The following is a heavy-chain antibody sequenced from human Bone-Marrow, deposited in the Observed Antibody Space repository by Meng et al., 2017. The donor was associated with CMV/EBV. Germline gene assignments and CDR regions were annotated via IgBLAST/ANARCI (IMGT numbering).Heavy chain of an antibody. CDR3: ARQRSTVDNWFDP. J-gene: IGHJ5*02. CDR2: IIPILGIA. Sequence: SVKVSCKASGGTFSSYTISWVRQAPGQGLEWMGRIIPILGIANYAQKFQGRVTITADKSTSTAYMELSSLRSEDTAVYYCARQRSTVDNWFDPRGQGTLVTVSS. CDR1: GGTFSSYT. V-gene: IGHV1-69*02. D-gene: IGHD4-23*01.